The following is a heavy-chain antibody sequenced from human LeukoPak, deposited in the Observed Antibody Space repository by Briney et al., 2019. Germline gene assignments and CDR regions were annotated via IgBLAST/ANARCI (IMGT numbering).Heavy chain of an antibody. CDR2: IYYSGST. Sequence: PSETLFLTCTVSGGSISSSSYYWGWIRQPPGKGLEWIGSIYYSGSTYYNPSLKSRVTISVDTSKNQFSLKLSSVTAADTAVYYCARMGENGGYTTTLDYWGQGTLVTVSS. J-gene: IGHJ4*02. D-gene: IGHD4-23*01. CDR3: ARMGENGGYTTTLDY. V-gene: IGHV4-39*01. CDR1: GGSISSSSYY.